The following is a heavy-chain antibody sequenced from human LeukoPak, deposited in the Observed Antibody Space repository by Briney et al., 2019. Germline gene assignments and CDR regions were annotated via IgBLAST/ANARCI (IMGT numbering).Heavy chain of an antibody. CDR1: GFTFSSYG. CDR3: AKDRPTVYSSSWLHFLDS. D-gene: IGHD6-13*01. V-gene: IGHV3-23*01. J-gene: IGHJ4*02. CDR2: ISGSGGST. Sequence: GGSLRLSCAASGFTFSSYGMIWDRQAPGKGLEWVSGISGSGGSTYVADSVKGRFTVSRDNSKNTLYLQMNSLRADDTAVYYCAKDRPTVYSSSWLHFLDSWGQGTLVTVSS.